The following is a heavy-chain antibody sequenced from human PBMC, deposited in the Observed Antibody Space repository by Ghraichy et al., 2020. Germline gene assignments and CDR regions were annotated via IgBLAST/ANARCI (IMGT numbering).Heavy chain of an antibody. V-gene: IGHV1-69*13. CDR2: IIPIFGTA. J-gene: IGHJ5*02. Sequence: SVKVSCKASGGTFSSYAISWVRQAPGQGLEWMGGIIPIFGTANYAQKFQGRVTITADESTSTAYMELSSLRSEDTAVYYCAHFQQAGDNWFDPWGQGTLVTVSS. D-gene: IGHD6-13*01. CDR1: GGTFSSYA. CDR3: AHFQQAGDNWFDP.